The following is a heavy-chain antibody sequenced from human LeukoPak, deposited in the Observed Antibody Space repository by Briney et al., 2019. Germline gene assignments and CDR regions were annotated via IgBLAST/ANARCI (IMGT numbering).Heavy chain of an antibody. D-gene: IGHD6-19*01. CDR3: ARGIGSGWAGFDY. CDR2: ISTSSSAI. V-gene: IGHV3-48*01. Sequence: GGSLRLSCAASGFTFNTHDMNWVRQAPGKGLEWVSYISTSSSAIYYADSVKGRFTISRENAKNSLYLQMNSLRAGDTAVYYCARGIGSGWAGFDYWGQGTLVTVSS. J-gene: IGHJ4*02. CDR1: GFTFNTHD.